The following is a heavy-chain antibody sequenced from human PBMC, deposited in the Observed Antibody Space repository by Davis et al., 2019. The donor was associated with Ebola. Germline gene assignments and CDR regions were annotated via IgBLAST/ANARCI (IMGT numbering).Heavy chain of an antibody. V-gene: IGHV1-69*13. CDR3: ARGDGYNYNWFDS. CDR2: IIPFFRTA. CDR1: GDTFSNYA. D-gene: IGHD5-24*01. J-gene: IGHJ5*01. Sequence: SVKVSCKSSGDTFSNYAISWLRQAPGQRPEWMGGIIPFFRTANHAQDFQGRITLTADAATNTVYMELTSLRSDDTAMYFCARGDGYNYNWFDSWGQGSLVIVSS.